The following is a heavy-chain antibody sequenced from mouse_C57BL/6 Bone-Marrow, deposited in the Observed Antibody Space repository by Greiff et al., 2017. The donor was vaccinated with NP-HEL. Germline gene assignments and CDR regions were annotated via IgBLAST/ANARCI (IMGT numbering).Heavy chain of an antibody. D-gene: IGHD2-3*01. CDR3: ANDGYYGEDY. Sequence: QVQLQQPGAELVKPGASVKLSCKASGYTFTSYWMQWVKQRPGQGLEWIGEIDPSDSYTNYDQKFKGKATLTVDTSSSTAYMQLSSLTSEDSAVYYCANDGYYGEDYWGQGTSVTFSS. V-gene: IGHV1-50*01. CDR1: GYTFTSYW. J-gene: IGHJ4*01. CDR2: IDPSDSYT.